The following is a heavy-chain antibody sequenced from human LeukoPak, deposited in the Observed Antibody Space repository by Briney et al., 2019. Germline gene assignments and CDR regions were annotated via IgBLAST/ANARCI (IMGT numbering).Heavy chain of an antibody. J-gene: IGHJ4*02. CDR2: ISSGSSYI. V-gene: IGHV3-21*01. Sequence: GGSLRLSCAASGFTFSSYSMNWVRQAPGKGLEWVSSISSGSSYIYYADSVKGRFTISRDNAKNSLYLQMNSLRAEDTAVYYCARASRIAAAGTGGGWGQGTLVTVSS. CDR1: GFTFSSYS. D-gene: IGHD6-13*01. CDR3: ARASRIAAAGTGGG.